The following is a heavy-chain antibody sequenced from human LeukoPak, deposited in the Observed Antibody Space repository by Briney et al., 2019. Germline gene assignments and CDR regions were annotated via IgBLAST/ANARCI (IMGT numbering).Heavy chain of an antibody. CDR1: GGSISSYY. Sequence: PSETLSLTCTVSGGSISSYYWSWIRQPPGKGLEWIGCIYYSGSTNYNPSLKSRVTISVDTSKNQFSLKLSSVTAADTAVYYCARALICSGGSCYSVFDYWGQGTLVTVSS. D-gene: IGHD2-15*01. CDR3: ARALICSGGSCYSVFDY. CDR2: IYYSGST. J-gene: IGHJ4*02. V-gene: IGHV4-59*01.